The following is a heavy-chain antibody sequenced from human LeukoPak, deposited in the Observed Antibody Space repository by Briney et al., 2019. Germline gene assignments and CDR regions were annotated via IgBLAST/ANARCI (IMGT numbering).Heavy chain of an antibody. Sequence: PSETLSLTCAVSGGSISSGGYSWSWIRQPPGKGLEWIGYIYHSGSTYYNPSLKSRVTISVDRSKNQFSLKLSSVTAADTAVYYCARGRMYYYDSSGYALNAFDIWGQGTMVTVSS. CDR1: GGSISSGGYS. J-gene: IGHJ3*02. CDR2: IYHSGST. CDR3: ARGRMYYYDSSGYALNAFDI. D-gene: IGHD3-22*01. V-gene: IGHV4-30-2*01.